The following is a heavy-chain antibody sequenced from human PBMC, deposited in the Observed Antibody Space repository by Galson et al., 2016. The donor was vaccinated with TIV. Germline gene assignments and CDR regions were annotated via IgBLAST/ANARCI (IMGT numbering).Heavy chain of an antibody. Sequence: QSGAEVKKPGASVKVSCKASGYTFTRHYMHWVRQAPGQGLEWMGIINPITGITTYAQNFQGRVTMTSDTSTSTGQMELSSLRSEDTAVYYCARWFDSSGYYYFDYWGQGSLITVSS. CDR1: GYTFTRHY. CDR3: ARWFDSSGYYYFDY. V-gene: IGHV1-46*01. CDR2: INPITGIT. J-gene: IGHJ4*02. D-gene: IGHD3-22*01.